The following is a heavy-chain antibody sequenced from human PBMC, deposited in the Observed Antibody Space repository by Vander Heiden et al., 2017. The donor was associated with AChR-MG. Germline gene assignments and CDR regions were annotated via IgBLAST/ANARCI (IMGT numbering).Heavy chain of an antibody. CDR1: GFTFSSYA. CDR2: ISGSGGST. CDR3: AKIHIVVVVAATRWFDP. V-gene: IGHV3-23*01. D-gene: IGHD2-15*01. Sequence: EVQLLESGGGLVQPGGSLRLSCAASGFTFSSYAMSWVRQAPGKGLEWVSAISGSGGSTYYADSVKGRFTISRDNSKNTLYLQMNSLRAEDTAVYYCAKIHIVVVVAATRWFDPWGQGTLVTVSS. J-gene: IGHJ5*02.